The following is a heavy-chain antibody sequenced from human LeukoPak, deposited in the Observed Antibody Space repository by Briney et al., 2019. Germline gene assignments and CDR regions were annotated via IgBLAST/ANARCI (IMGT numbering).Heavy chain of an antibody. J-gene: IGHJ4*02. CDR1: GFTFSDYT. CDR3: ARDRGSGYSASSGYRYYFDL. V-gene: IGHV3-21*01. CDR2: ISSSGLYI. D-gene: IGHD3-22*01. Sequence: PGGYLRLSCAASGFTFSDYTMNWVRQAPGKGLEWVSSISSSGLYIFYADSVKGRITISRDNAKNSLFLQMDSLRVEDTALYYCARDRGSGYSASSGYRYYFDLWGQGTLITVSS.